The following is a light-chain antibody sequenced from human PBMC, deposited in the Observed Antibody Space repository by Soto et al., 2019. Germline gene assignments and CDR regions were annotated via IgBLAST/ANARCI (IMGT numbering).Light chain of an antibody. J-gene: IGKJ1*01. CDR2: DAS. CDR1: QSISSW. V-gene: IGKV1-5*01. CDR3: QQYNSYSGT. Sequence: DIQMAQSPSTLCASVGDRVTMACRASQSISSWLAWYQQKPGKAPKLLIYDASSLESGVPSRFSGSGSGTEFTLTISSLQPDDFATYYCQQYNSYSGTFGQGTKVDIK.